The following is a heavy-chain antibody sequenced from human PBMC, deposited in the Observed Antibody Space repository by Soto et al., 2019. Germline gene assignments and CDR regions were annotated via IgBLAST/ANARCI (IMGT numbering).Heavy chain of an antibody. J-gene: IGHJ5*02. CDR3: ARGETYYYDSSGYFWFDP. V-gene: IGHV4-31*03. D-gene: IGHD3-22*01. Sequence: PSETLSLTCTVSGGSISSGGYYWSWIRQHPGKGLEWIGYIYYSGSTYYNPSLKSRVTISVDTSKNQFSLKLSSVTAADTAVYYCARGETYYYDSSGYFWFDPWGQGTLVTSPQ. CDR2: IYYSGST. CDR1: GGSISSGGYY.